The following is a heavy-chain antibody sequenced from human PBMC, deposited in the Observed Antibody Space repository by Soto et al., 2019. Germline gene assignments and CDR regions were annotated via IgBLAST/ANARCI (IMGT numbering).Heavy chain of an antibody. CDR3: ARPRGYCTSTNCYLPPGS. CDR2: IYPADSDT. CDR1: GYSFTSNW. D-gene: IGHD2-2*01. V-gene: IGHV5-51*01. Sequence: PGESLKISCEGSGYSFTSNWIGWVRQMPGKGLEWMGIIYPADSDTRYSPSFQGQVTISADKSISTAYLQWSSLKASDTAMYYCARPRGYCTSTNCYLPPGSWGQGTLVTVPS. J-gene: IGHJ5*02.